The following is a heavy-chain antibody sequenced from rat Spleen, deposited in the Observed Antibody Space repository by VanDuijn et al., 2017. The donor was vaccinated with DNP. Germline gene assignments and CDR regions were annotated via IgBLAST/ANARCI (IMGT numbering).Heavy chain of an antibody. V-gene: IGHV5-31*01. Sequence: EVQLVESGGDLVQPGRSLKLSCVASGFMFDNHWMIWIRQIPGKGLEWVASIISSGGYTYYPDSVKGRFTISRDNAKNTLYLQMNSLRSEDTATYYCVRGDYWYNRYAMDAWGQGTSVTVSS. D-gene: IGHD1-4*01. CDR3: VRGDYWYNRYAMDA. CDR2: IISSGGYT. CDR1: GFMFDNHW. J-gene: IGHJ4*01.